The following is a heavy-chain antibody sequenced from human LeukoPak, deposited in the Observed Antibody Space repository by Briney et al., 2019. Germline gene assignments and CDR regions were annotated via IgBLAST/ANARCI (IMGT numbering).Heavy chain of an antibody. D-gene: IGHD3-10*01. CDR2: IIPIFGTA. J-gene: IGHJ5*02. CDR3: ARGGTMDLVNWFDP. Sequence: SVKVSCKVSGYTLTELSMHWVRQAPGQGLEWMGGIIPIFGTANYAQKFQGRVTITADESTSTAYMELSSLRSEDTAVYYCARGGTMDLVNWFDPWGQGTLVTVSS. CDR1: GYTLTELS. V-gene: IGHV1-69*13.